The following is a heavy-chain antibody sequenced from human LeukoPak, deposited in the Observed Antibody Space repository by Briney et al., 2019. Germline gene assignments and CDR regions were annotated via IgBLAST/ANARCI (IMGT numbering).Heavy chain of an antibody. CDR2: IYYSGST. J-gene: IGHJ3*02. D-gene: IGHD1-14*01. V-gene: IGHV4-39*07. CDR1: GGSISSSSYY. CDR3: ARVAGWSDAFDI. Sequence: TPSETLSLTCTVSGGSISSSSYYWGWIRQPPGKGLEWIGSIYYSGSTYYNPSLKSRVTISVDTSKNQFSLKLSSVTAADTAVYYCARVAGWSDAFDIWGQGTMVTVSS.